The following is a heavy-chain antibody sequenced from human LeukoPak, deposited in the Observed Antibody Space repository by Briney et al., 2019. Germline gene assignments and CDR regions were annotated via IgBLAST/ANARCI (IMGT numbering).Heavy chain of an antibody. Sequence: GGSLRLSCAASGFTFSSYAMSWVRKAPGKGLVCDSAISCSGSSTYYADSVKGRFTISRDNSKNTLYLQMNSLRAEDTAVYYCAKDRKGEDLLDAFDIWGQGTMVTVSS. CDR1: GFTFSSYA. D-gene: IGHD3-16*01. CDR2: ISCSGSST. V-gene: IGHV3-23*01. J-gene: IGHJ3*02. CDR3: AKDRKGEDLLDAFDI.